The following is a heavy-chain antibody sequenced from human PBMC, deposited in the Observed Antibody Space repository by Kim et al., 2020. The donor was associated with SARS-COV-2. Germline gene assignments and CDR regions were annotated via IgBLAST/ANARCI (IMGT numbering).Heavy chain of an antibody. CDR1: GYTLTELS. Sequence: ASVKVSCKDSGYTLTELSMHWVRQAPGKGLEGTGGFDPEDGETINAQQFQGRVTMTEDTSTDTAYMELSSLSSEDTARYYCSTSCSVTTCHWFDPWGQGTLVTVSS. V-gene: IGHV1-24*01. J-gene: IGHJ5*02. D-gene: IGHD2-2*01. CDR3: STSCSVTTCHWFDP. CDR2: FDPEDGET.